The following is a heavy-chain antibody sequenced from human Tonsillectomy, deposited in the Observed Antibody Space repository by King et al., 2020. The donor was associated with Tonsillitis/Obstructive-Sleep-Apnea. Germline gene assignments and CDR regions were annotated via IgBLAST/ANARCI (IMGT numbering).Heavy chain of an antibody. D-gene: IGHD3-3*01. CDR1: GFTFGDYA. V-gene: IGHV3-49*04. Sequence: VQLVETGGGLVQPGRSLRLSCTTSGFTFGDYAMSWVRQAPGKGLEWVGFISSKTYSGTTEYAASVKGRFTISRDDSKSIAYLQMNSLKTDDTAVYYCTRVKAKDYYDFWSVSDSFDYWGQGTLVTVSS. CDR3: TRVKAKDYYDFWSVSDSFDY. J-gene: IGHJ4*02. CDR2: ISSKTYSGTT.